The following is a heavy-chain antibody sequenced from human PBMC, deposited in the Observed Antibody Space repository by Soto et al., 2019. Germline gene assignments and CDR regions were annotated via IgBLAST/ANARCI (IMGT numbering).Heavy chain of an antibody. Sequence: GGSLRLSCAASGFTFSSYGMHWVRQAPGKGLEWVAVISYDGSNKYYADSVKGRFTISRDNSKNTLYLQMNGLRAEDTAVYYCAKDLSRSSSWYDYYGMDVRGQGTTVTVSS. CDR1: GFTFSSYG. CDR3: AKDLSRSSSWYDYYGMDV. V-gene: IGHV3-30*18. D-gene: IGHD6-13*01. J-gene: IGHJ6*02. CDR2: ISYDGSNK.